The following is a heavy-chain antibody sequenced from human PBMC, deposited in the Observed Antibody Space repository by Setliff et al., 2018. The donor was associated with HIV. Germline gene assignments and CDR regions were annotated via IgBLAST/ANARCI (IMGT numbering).Heavy chain of an antibody. D-gene: IGHD4-4*01. J-gene: IGHJ4*02. CDR2: VYYTGES. V-gene: IGHV4-31*03. Sequence: SETLSLTCSVYGGSISRGGRYWGWIRQHPGRGLEWLGYVYYTGESFYKPSLGGRVTILQDKSKNQSSLELRSVTAADTAVYYCASATVGGASPFDSWGPGTLVTVSS. CDR1: GGSISRGGRY. CDR3: ASATVGGASPFDS.